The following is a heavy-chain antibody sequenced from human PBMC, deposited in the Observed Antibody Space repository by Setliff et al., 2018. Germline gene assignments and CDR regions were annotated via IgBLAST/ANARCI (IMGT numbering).Heavy chain of an antibody. CDR1: GYNFANHW. Sequence: PGESLKISCQASGYNFANHWIAWVRLMPGKGLEYMGRIDPGDSYADYSPSFEGLVTISADKSLTTVYLQWTSLQASDTALYLCARLGRERSTFAWFDVWGQGTQVTVSS. D-gene: IGHD1-1*01. CDR3: ARLGRERSTFAWFDV. CDR2: IDPGDSYA. J-gene: IGHJ5*02. V-gene: IGHV5-10-1*01.